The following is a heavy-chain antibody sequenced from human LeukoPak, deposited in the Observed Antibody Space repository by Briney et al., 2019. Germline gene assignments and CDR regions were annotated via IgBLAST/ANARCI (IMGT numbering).Heavy chain of an antibody. CDR1: GFTFSSYG. J-gene: IGHJ4*02. V-gene: IGHV3-30*02. D-gene: IGHD2-15*01. CDR2: IRYDGSNK. Sequence: GGSLRLSCAASGFTFSSYGVHWVRQAPGKGLEWVAFIRYDGSNKYYADSVKGRFTISRDNSKNTLYLQMNSLRAEDTAVYYCAKEVGAGCSGGSCHAPLDYWGQGTLVTVSS. CDR3: AKEVGAGCSGGSCHAPLDY.